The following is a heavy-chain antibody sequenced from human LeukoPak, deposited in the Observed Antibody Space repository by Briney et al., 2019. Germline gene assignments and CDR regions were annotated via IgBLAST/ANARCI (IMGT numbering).Heavy chain of an antibody. Sequence: SETLSLTCTVSSGSISSNNYYWGWIRQPPGKGLEWIGSIYYTGSTFYNPSLKSRVTMSVDAMKNQFTLKVTSVTATDTAVYYCARLVSYDVVTENFYEYYMDVWGKGTTVTVSS. CDR3: ARLVSYDVVTENFYEYYMDV. CDR2: IYYTGST. J-gene: IGHJ6*03. CDR1: SGSISSNNYY. V-gene: IGHV4-39*01. D-gene: IGHD3-9*01.